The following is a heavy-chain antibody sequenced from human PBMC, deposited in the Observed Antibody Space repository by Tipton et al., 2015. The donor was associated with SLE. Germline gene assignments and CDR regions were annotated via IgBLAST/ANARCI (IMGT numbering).Heavy chain of an antibody. CDR3: ASLYYGLGVLDY. V-gene: IGHV4-4*08. D-gene: IGHD3-10*01. Sequence: TLSLTCTVSGGSISSHYWGWIRQPPGQGLEWIGYIYTSGSTNYNPSLKSRVTISVDTSKNQFSLKLSSVTAADTAVYYCASLYYGLGVLDYWGQGTLVTVSS. CDR1: GGSISSHY. CDR2: IYTSGST. J-gene: IGHJ4*02.